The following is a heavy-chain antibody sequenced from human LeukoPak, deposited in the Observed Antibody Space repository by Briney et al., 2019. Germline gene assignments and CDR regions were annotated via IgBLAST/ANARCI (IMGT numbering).Heavy chain of an antibody. J-gene: IGHJ6*03. CDR2: INPNSGGT. Sequence: ASVKVSCKASGYTFTGYYMHWVRQAPGQGLEWMGWINPNSGGTNYAQKFQGRVTMTRDTSISTAYMELSRLRSDDTAVYYCASGSYGSGSYYTYYYYYMDVWGKGTTVTVSS. CDR3: ASGSYGSGSYYTYYYYYMDV. V-gene: IGHV1-2*02. CDR1: GYTFTGYY. D-gene: IGHD3-10*01.